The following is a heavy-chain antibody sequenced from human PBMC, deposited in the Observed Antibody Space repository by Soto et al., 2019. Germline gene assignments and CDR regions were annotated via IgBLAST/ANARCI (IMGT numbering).Heavy chain of an antibody. CDR1: GGSISTSNW. V-gene: IGHV4-4*02. D-gene: IGHD1-1*01. Sequence: QVQLQESGPGLVKPSGTLSLTCAVSGGSISTSNWWSWVRQPPGKGLEWIGEVYHSGSTNYNPSFKSRVAMSLVKSKNQYSLKLNSLTAADTALYFCARTSTRGTRFDYWGQGSLVTVSS. CDR3: ARTSTRGTRFDY. J-gene: IGHJ4*02. CDR2: VYHSGST.